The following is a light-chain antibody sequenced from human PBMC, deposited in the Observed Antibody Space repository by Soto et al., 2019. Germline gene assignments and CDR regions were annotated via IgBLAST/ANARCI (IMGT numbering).Light chain of an antibody. CDR1: SSDVGSYNL. CDR2: EGS. V-gene: IGLV2-23*01. J-gene: IGLJ3*02. CDR3: YSYAGSNNWV. Sequence: QSVLTQPASVSGSPGQSITISCTGTSSDVGSYNLVSWYQQHPGEAPKLMIYEGSKRPSGFSNRFSGSKSGNTASLTISGLQAEDEADYYCYSYAGSNNWVFGGGTKLTVL.